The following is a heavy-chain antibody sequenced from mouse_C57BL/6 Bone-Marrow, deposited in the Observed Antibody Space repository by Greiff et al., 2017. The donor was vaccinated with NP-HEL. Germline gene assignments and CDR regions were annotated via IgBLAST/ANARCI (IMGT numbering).Heavy chain of an antibody. Sequence: QVQLQQPGADLVKPGASVKLSCKASGYTFTSYWMHWVKQRPGRGLEWIGRIDPNSGGTKFNEKFKTKATLTVDKPSSTAYMHHSSLTSEDSAVYYCARYYYGSGGWYFDVWGTGTTVTVSS. CDR1: GYTFTSYW. D-gene: IGHD1-1*01. CDR3: ARYYYGSGGWYFDV. CDR2: IDPNSGGT. J-gene: IGHJ1*03. V-gene: IGHV1-72*01.